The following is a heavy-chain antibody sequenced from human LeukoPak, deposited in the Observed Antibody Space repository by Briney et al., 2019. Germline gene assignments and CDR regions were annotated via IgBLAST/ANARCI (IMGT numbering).Heavy chain of an antibody. V-gene: IGHV3-53*01. Sequence: TGGSLILSCTVSGFTVSSNPMSWVRQAPGKGLEWVSFIYSDNTHYSDSVKGRFTISRDNSKNTLYLQMNSLRAEDTAVYYCARRAGAYSHPYDYWGQGTLVTVSS. D-gene: IGHD4/OR15-4a*01. CDR2: IYSDNT. J-gene: IGHJ4*02. CDR3: ARRAGAYSHPYDY. CDR1: GFTVSSNP.